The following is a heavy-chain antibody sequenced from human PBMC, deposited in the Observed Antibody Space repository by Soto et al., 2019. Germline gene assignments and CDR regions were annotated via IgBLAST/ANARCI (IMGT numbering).Heavy chain of an antibody. V-gene: IGHV4-59*08. CDR3: ARQEQWLGSYYHYVMDV. J-gene: IGHJ6*02. D-gene: IGHD6-19*01. CDR1: GGSISSYY. Sequence: SETLSLTCTVSGGSISSYYWSWIRQPPGKGLEWIGYIYYSGSTIYNPSLKSRVTISVDTSKNQFSLKLSSVTAADTAVYYCARQEQWLGSYYHYVMDVWGQGTTVTVSS. CDR2: IYYSGST.